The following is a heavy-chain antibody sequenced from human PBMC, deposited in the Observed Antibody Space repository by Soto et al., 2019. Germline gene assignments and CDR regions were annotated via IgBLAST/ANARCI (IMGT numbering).Heavy chain of an antibody. J-gene: IGHJ3*02. CDR1: GYTFTSYY. V-gene: IGHV1-46*01. Sequence: ASVKVSCKASGYTFTSYYMHWVRQAPGQGLEWMGIINPSGGSTSYAQKFQGRVTKTRDTSTSTVYMELSSLRSEDTGVYYFARNLRSAEKHAFDIWGQGAMVTVSS. CDR3: ARNLRSAEKHAFDI. CDR2: INPSGGST.